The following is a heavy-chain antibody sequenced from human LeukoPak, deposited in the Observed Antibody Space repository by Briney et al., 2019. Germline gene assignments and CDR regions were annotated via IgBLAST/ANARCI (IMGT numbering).Heavy chain of an antibody. D-gene: IGHD1-26*01. Sequence: GGSLRLSCAASGFTFSSYSVNWVRQAPGKAMEWVSSITSSGTYNFYADSVRGRFTISRDNAKNSLYLQMDSLGPEDTAVYYCARDPYSGNYGNYYYYYMDVWGKGTTVTISS. CDR1: GFTFSSYS. J-gene: IGHJ6*03. CDR2: ITSSGTYN. CDR3: ARDPYSGNYGNYYYYYMDV. V-gene: IGHV3-21*01.